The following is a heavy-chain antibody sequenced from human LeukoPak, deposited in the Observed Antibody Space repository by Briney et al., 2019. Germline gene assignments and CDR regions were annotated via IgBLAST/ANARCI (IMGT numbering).Heavy chain of an antibody. CDR3: ARAHYGDYPNWFDP. Sequence: SETLSLTCTVSGGSISSYYWGWIRQPPGKGLEWIGSIYYSGSTYYNPSLKSRVTISVDTSKNQFSLKLSSVTAADTAVYYCARAHYGDYPNWFDPWGQGTLVTVSS. CDR1: GGSISSYY. V-gene: IGHV4-39*07. D-gene: IGHD4-17*01. CDR2: IYYSGST. J-gene: IGHJ5*02.